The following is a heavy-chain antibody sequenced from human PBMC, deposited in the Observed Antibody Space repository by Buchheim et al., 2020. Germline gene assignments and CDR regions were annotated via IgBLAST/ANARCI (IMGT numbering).Heavy chain of an antibody. CDR3: ARDAKRNGMEV. Sequence: QVQMQESGPGLLKPSQTLSLSCAVSGGSVSRGVYYWSWIRQHPGEGLEWIGYVSYNGNTYYSPSLKSRVTMSLDTSKNQFSLKLSSVTDADTAVYYCARDAKRNGMEVWGQGTT. V-gene: IGHV4-31*11. CDR1: GGSVSRGVYY. CDR2: VSYNGNT. J-gene: IGHJ6*02.